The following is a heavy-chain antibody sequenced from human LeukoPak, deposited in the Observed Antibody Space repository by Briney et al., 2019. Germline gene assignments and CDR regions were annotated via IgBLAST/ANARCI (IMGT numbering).Heavy chain of an antibody. CDR1: GGSISNTSYY. D-gene: IGHD4-23*01. J-gene: IGHJ4*02. V-gene: IGHV4-39*07. CDR3: ARDSMVTPRGDFGFDY. CDR2: IYYTGST. Sequence: SETLSLTCTVSGGSISNTSYYWGWIRQPPGKGLEWIGGIYYTGSTHYNPSLKSRVTISVDTSKNQFSLKLNSVTAADTAVYYCARDSMVTPRGDFGFDYWGQGTLVTVSS.